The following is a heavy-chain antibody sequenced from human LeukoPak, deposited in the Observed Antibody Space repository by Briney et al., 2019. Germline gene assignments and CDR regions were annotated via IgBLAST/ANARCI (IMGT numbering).Heavy chain of an antibody. CDR3: ADQAEVGIAAAS. J-gene: IGHJ5*02. CDR2: IDSDGSST. CDR1: GFTFSSYW. Sequence: GGSLRLSCAASGFTFSSYWMHWVRQAPGKGLVWVSRIDSDGSSTSYADSVKGRFTISRDNAKNTLYLQMNSLRAEDTAVYYCADQAEVGIAAASWGQGTLVTVSS. V-gene: IGHV3-74*01. D-gene: IGHD6-13*01.